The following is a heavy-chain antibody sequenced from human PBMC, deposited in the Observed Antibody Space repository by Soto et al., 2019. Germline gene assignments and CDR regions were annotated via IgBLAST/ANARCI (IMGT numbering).Heavy chain of an antibody. D-gene: IGHD6-13*01. J-gene: IGHJ6*02. CDR3: ARATGKREAAGDYYATDV. CDR1: GYTFTSYG. Sequence: ASVKVSCKASGYTFTSYGISWVRQAPGQGLEWMGWISAYNGNTNYAQKLQGRVTMTTDTSTSTAYMELRSLRSDDTAVYYCARATGKREAAGDYYATDVWCQGTRVTVSS. V-gene: IGHV1-18*01. CDR2: ISAYNGNT.